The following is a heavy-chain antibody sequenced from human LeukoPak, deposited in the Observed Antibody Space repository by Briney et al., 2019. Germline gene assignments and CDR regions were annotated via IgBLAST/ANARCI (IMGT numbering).Heavy chain of an antibody. Sequence: GGSLRLSCAASGFTVSSNYMSWVRQAPGKGLEWVSVIYSGGSTYYADSVKGRFTISRDNSKNTLYLQMNSLRAEDTAVYYCARERRPYDILTGSNYYYGMDVWGKGTTVTVSS. V-gene: IGHV3-53*01. CDR3: ARERRPYDILTGSNYYYGMDV. CDR1: GFTVSSNY. J-gene: IGHJ6*04. CDR2: IYSGGST. D-gene: IGHD3-9*01.